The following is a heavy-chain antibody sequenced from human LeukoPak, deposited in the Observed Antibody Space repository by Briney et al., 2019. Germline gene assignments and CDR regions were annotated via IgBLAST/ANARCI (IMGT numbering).Heavy chain of an antibody. CDR3: ARVRKYSGYYSWYFDL. V-gene: IGHV3-21*01. D-gene: IGHD5-12*01. CDR1: GFTFSSYS. CDR2: ISSSSSYI. J-gene: IGHJ2*01. Sequence: SGGSLRLSCAASGFTFSSYSMNWVRQAPGKGLEWVSSISSSSSYIYYADSVKGRFTISRDNAKNSLYLQMNSLRAGDTAVYYCARVRKYSGYYSWYFDLWGRGTLVTVSS.